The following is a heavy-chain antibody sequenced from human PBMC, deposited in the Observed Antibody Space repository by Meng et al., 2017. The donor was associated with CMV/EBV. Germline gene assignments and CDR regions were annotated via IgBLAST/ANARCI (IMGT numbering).Heavy chain of an antibody. CDR2: MNPNSGNT. D-gene: IGHD1-26*01. Sequence: ASAKVSCKASGYTFTSYDINWVRQATGQGLEWMGWMNPNSGNTGYAQKFQGRVTMTRNTSISTAYMELSSLRSEDTAVYYCARPRMGATYFDYWGQGTLVTVSS. J-gene: IGHJ4*02. V-gene: IGHV1-8*01. CDR1: GYTFTSYD. CDR3: ARPRMGATYFDY.